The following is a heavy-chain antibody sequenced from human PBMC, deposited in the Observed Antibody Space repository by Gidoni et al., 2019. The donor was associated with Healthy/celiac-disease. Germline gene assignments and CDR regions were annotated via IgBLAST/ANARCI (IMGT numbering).Heavy chain of an antibody. CDR3: ARGSYIVVVPAAMGCYFDY. CDR2: INPSGGST. Sequence: QVQLVQSGAEVKKPGASVKVSCKESGYSFNRYYMHWVRQAPGQGLEWMGIINPSGGSTIYAQKFQGRVTMTRDTSTSTVYLELSSLRSEDTAVYYCARGSYIVVVPAAMGCYFDYWGQGTLVTVSS. V-gene: IGHV1-46*02. CDR1: GYSFNRYY. J-gene: IGHJ4*02. D-gene: IGHD2-2*01.